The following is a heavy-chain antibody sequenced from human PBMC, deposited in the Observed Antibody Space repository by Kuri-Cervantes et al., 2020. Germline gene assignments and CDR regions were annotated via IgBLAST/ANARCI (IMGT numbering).Heavy chain of an antibody. CDR2: IKQDGSEK. CDR1: GFTLSSYW. CDR3: ARLGVVVDFDF. J-gene: IGHJ4*02. D-gene: IGHD3-22*01. V-gene: IGHV3-7*01. Sequence: LSLTCAASGFTLSSYWLSWVRQAPGKGLEWVANIKQDGSEKYYVDSVKGRFTFSRDNAKNSLYLQMNSLRAEDTAVYYCARLGVVVDFDFWGQGTLVTVSS.